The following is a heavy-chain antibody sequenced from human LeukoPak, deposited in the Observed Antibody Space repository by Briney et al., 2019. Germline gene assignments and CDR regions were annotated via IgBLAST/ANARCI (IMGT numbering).Heavy chain of an antibody. Sequence: ASVKVSCKASGYTFTGYYMHWVRQAPGQGLEWMGSINPNSGGTNYAQKFQGRVTMTRDTSISTAYMELSRLRSDDTAAYYCARESPRGYYGSGRGWFDPWGQGTLVTVSS. D-gene: IGHD3-10*01. J-gene: IGHJ5*02. V-gene: IGHV1-2*02. CDR1: GYTFTGYY. CDR3: ARESPRGYYGSGRGWFDP. CDR2: INPNSGGT.